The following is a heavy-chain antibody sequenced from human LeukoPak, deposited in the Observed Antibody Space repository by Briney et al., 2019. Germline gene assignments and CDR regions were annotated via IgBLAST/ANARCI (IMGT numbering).Heavy chain of an antibody. V-gene: IGHV3-7*01. CDR3: AREGGYSYGYSLDY. J-gene: IGHJ4*02. Sequence: GGSLRLSCAASGFTFSSYWMSWVRQAPGKGLEWVANIKQDGSEKYYVDSVKGRFTISRDNAKNTLYLQMNSLRAEDTAVYYCAREGGYSYGYSLDYWGQGTLVTVSS. CDR2: IKQDGSEK. D-gene: IGHD5-18*01. CDR1: GFTFSSYW.